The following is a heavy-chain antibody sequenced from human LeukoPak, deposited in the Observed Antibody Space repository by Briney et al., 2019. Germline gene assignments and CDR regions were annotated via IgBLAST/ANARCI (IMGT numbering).Heavy chain of an antibody. D-gene: IGHD2-21*02. J-gene: IGHJ4*02. Sequence: SGPTLVNPTQTLTLTCTFSGLSLSTHGDAVGWIRQPPGKSLECLALIYWDDDERYSPSLRSRVTLTKDTSNSHVILRMTNMDPVDPATYFCAHTRAVTGIGYFDYWGQGALVTVSS. V-gene: IGHV2-5*02. CDR3: AHTRAVTGIGYFDY. CDR2: IYWDDDE. CDR1: GLSLSTHGDA.